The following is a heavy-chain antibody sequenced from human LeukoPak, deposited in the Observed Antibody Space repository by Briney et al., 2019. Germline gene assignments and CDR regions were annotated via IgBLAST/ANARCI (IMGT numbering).Heavy chain of an antibody. CDR1: GFTFSSYA. J-gene: IGHJ4*02. CDR2: ISGSGGRT. D-gene: IGHD3-22*01. Sequence: AGSLRLSCAASGFTFSSYAMNWVRQAPGKGLEWVSGISGSGGRTSYADSVKGRFTISRDSSKNALYLQMNSLRVEDTAVYYCAKDYYDSSGYYRNFDYWGQGTLVTVPS. CDR3: AKDYYDSSGYYRNFDY. V-gene: IGHV3-23*01.